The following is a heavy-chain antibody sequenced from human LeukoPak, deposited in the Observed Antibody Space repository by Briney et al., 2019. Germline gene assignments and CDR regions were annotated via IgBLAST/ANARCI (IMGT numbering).Heavy chain of an antibody. D-gene: IGHD3-10*01. CDR3: AKVSGSVGNY. CDR2: ISWNSGSI. J-gene: IGHJ4*02. CDR1: GFTFDDYA. Sequence: GGSLRLSCAASGFTFDDYAMHWVRQAPGKGLEWVSGISWNSGSIGYADSVKGRFTISRDNSKNTLYLQMNSLRAEDTAVYYCAKVSGSVGNYWGQGTLVTVSS. V-gene: IGHV3-9*01.